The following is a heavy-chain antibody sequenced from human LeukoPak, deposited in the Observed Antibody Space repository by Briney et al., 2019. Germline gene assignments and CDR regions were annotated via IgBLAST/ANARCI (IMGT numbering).Heavy chain of an antibody. CDR1: GFTFSDYY. CDR2: ISSSDSTI. V-gene: IGHV3-11*04. Sequence: PGGSLRLSCAASGFTFSDYYMNWIRQAPGKGLEWVSYISSSDSTIYYADSVKGRFTISRDNAKNSLYLQMNSLRAEDTAVYYCARDGKTGYCSTTSCYTNHYFDYWGQGTLVTVSS. CDR3: ARDGKTGYCSTTSCYTNHYFDY. J-gene: IGHJ4*02. D-gene: IGHD2-2*02.